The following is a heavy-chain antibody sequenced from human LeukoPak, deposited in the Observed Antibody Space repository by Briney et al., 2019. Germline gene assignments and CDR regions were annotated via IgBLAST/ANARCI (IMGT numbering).Heavy chain of an antibody. Sequence: PGGSLRLSCEASGFTFDNYWMSWFRQAPGKGLEWVANIKQDESEKNYVDSVKGRFTISRDNVKNSLYLQMNSLKTEDTAVYYCTRGNSGSYYNQGFDYWGQGTPVTVSS. CDR2: IKQDESEK. CDR1: GFTFDNYW. V-gene: IGHV3-7*03. J-gene: IGHJ4*02. D-gene: IGHD3-10*01. CDR3: TRGNSGSYYNQGFDY.